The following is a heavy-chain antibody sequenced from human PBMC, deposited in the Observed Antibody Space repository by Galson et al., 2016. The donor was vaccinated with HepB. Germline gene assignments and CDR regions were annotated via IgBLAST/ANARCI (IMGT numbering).Heavy chain of an antibody. CDR3: AKVASGWYLLYVMDV. CDR1: GITFSTYA. Sequence: SLRLSCAASGITFSTYAMSWVRQAPGKGLEWVSAIRDSGTYTYYADSVKGRFTISRDNSKNTVSLQMNSLRGEDTATYYCAKVASGWYLLYVMDVWGQGTSVTVSS. CDR2: IRDSGTYT. J-gene: IGHJ6*02. V-gene: IGHV3-23*05. D-gene: IGHD6-19*01.